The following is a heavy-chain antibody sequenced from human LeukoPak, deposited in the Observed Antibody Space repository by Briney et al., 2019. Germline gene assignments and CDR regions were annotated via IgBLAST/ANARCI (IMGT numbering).Heavy chain of an antibody. CDR2: ISSSSSYT. CDR1: GFTFSDYY. CDR3: TRASSPSLAIPGY. J-gene: IGHJ4*02. V-gene: IGHV3-11*05. D-gene: IGHD2-2*01. Sequence: GGPLRLSCAASGFTFSDYYMSWIRQAPGKGLEWVSYISSSSSYTNYADSVKGRFTISRDNAKNSLYLQMNSLRAEDAAVYYCTRASSPSLAIPGYWGQGTLVTVSS.